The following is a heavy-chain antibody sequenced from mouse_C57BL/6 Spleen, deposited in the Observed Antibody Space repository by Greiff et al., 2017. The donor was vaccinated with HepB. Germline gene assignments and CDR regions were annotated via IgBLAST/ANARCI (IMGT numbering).Heavy chain of an antibody. J-gene: IGHJ2*01. V-gene: IGHV1-74*01. CDR2: IHPSDSDT. D-gene: IGHD2-4*01. CDR1: GYTFTSYW. Sequence: VQLQQSGAELVKPGASVKVSCKASGYTFTSYWMHWVKQRPGQGLEWIGRIHPSDSDTNYNQKFKGKATLTVEKSSSTDYLQLSSLTSEDSAGYYLARRYDDDYGYYFDYWGQGTTLTVSA. CDR3: ARRYDDDYGYYFDY.